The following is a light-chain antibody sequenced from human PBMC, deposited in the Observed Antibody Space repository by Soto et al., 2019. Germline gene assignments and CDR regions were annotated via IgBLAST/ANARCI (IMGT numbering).Light chain of an antibody. CDR2: AAS. J-gene: IGKJ2*01. CDR1: QSVNSNY. Sequence: EIVLTQSPGTLSLSPGERATLSCRSSQSVNSNYLAWYQQKPGQAPRLLIYAASSRAAGFPDRFSGSGSETDFTLTISRLEPEDFATYYCQQYDEYPYTFGQGTELEIK. CDR3: QQYDEYPYT. V-gene: IGKV3-20*01.